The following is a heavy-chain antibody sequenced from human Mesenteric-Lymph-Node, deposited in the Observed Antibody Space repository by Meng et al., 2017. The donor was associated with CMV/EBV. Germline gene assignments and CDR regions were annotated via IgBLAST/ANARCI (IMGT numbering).Heavy chain of an antibody. CDR1: GGSISSSSDY. CDR3: ARGRGLLWFGELFRGIDGMDV. D-gene: IGHD3-10*01. CDR2: IYYSENI. Sequence: SETLSLTCNVSGGSISSSSDYWGWIRQPPGKGLEWIGTIYYSENISYKPSLKSRATMSMDTSKNQFSLRLTSVTAADTAVYYCARGRGLLWFGELFRGIDGMDVWGQGTTVTVSS. V-gene: IGHV4-39*07. J-gene: IGHJ6*02.